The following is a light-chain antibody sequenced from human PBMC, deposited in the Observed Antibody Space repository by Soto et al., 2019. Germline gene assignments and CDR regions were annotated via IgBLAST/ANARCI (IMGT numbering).Light chain of an antibody. CDR2: LGS. J-gene: IGKJ3*01. CDR1: QSLLHSNGYNY. Sequence: DIVMTQSPLSLPVTPGEPASISCRSSQSLLHSNGYNYLDWYLQKLGQSPQLLIYLGSNRASGVPDRFSGSGSGTDFTLKISRVEADDVGVYYCMQALQTPFTFGPGTKVDIK. CDR3: MQALQTPFT. V-gene: IGKV2-28*01.